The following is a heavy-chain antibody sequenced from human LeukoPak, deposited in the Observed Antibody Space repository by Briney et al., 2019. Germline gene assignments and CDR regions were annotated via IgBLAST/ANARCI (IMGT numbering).Heavy chain of an antibody. D-gene: IGHD3-9*01. CDR3: ARGGSILTGYYPHDAFDI. Sequence: SETLSLTCTVSGGSISSYYWSWIRQPPGKGQEWIGYIYYSGSTNYNPSLKSRVTISVDTSKNQFSLKLSSVTAADTAVYYCARGGSILTGYYPHDAFDIWGQGTMVTVS. V-gene: IGHV4-59*01. CDR1: GGSISSYY. CDR2: IYYSGST. J-gene: IGHJ3*02.